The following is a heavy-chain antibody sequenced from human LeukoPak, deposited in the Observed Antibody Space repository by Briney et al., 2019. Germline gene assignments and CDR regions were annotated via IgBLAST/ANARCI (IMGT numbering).Heavy chain of an antibody. CDR3: ASTYSYTRGVYEY. J-gene: IGHJ4*02. V-gene: IGHV4-39*01. CDR2: INYSGAT. CDR1: GGSISGSTYH. Sequence: SETLSLTCSVSGGSISGSTYHWGWIRQPPGKGLEWIGSINYSGATYYNPSLESRVTISVDTSKNQFSLKVSPVTAADTAVYYCASTYSYTRGVYEYWGQGTLVTVPS. D-gene: IGHD5-18*01.